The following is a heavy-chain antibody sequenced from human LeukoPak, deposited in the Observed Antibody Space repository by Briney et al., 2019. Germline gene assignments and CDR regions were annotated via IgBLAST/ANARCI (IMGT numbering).Heavy chain of an antibody. Sequence: GGSLRLSCATSGFTFSNYWMSWVRQAPGKGLEWVSSISSSSSYIYYADSVKGRFTISRDNAKNSLYLQMNSLRAEDTAVYYCARDLVRIVVVHKPAFDYWGQGTLVTVSS. V-gene: IGHV3-21*01. CDR3: ARDLVRIVVVHKPAFDY. D-gene: IGHD3-22*01. CDR2: ISSSSSYI. CDR1: GFTFSNYW. J-gene: IGHJ4*02.